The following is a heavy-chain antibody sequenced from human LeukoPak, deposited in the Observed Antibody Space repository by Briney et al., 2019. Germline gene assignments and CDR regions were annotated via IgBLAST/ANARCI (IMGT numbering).Heavy chain of an antibody. Sequence: PSETLSLTCTLSRGSIMTTHWWSWVRQPPGKGLEWIGEIYHTGTTNYSPSLKSRLTISVDQSRNQFSLRLTSVTAADTATYYCAAWGVDYGGNFDYSDYWGQGTLVTVSS. D-gene: IGHD4-23*01. CDR1: RGSIMTTHW. V-gene: IGHV4-4*02. J-gene: IGHJ4*02. CDR3: AAWGVDYGGNFDYSDY. CDR2: IYHTGTT.